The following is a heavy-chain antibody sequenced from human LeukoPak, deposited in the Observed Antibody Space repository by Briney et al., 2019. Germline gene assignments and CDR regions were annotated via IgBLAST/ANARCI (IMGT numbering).Heavy chain of an antibody. D-gene: IGHD5-18*01. Sequence: SETLSLTCTVSGGSISSYYWSWIRQPPGKGLEWIGYIYYSGSTNYNPSLKSRVTISVDTSKNQFSLKLRSVTAADTAVYYCARVGNSYDLTPPPFDYWGQGTLVTVSS. V-gene: IGHV4-59*01. CDR3: ARVGNSYDLTPPPFDY. J-gene: IGHJ4*02. CDR1: GGSISSYY. CDR2: IYYSGST.